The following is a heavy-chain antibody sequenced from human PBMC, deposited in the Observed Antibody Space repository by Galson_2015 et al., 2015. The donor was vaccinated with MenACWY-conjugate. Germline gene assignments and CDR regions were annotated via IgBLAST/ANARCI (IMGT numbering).Heavy chain of an antibody. V-gene: IGHV4-4*02. CDR3: ARLNADRYNIYGMDV. CDR1: GGSISSSHW. Sequence: ATLSLTCAVSGGSISSSHWWSWVRQSPGKGLEWIGEIYHSGSTNYDPSRKTRVTISVDKSNNQFSLKLSSVTAADTAVYYCARLNADRYNIYGMDVWGQGTTVTVSS. J-gene: IGHJ6*02. CDR2: IYHSGST. D-gene: IGHD1-14*01.